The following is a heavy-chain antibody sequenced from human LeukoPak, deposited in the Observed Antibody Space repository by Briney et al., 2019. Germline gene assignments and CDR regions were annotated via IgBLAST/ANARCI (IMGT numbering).Heavy chain of an antibody. CDR3: ARTRSRRDAFDI. Sequence: ASVKVSCKASGYTFTSYGISWVRQAPGQGREWMGWISAYHGNTNYAQKLQGRVTMTTDTSTSTAYMELRSLRSDDTAVYYCARTRSRRDAFDIWGQGTMVTVSS. CDR2: ISAYHGNT. J-gene: IGHJ3*02. CDR1: GYTFTSYG. V-gene: IGHV1-18*01.